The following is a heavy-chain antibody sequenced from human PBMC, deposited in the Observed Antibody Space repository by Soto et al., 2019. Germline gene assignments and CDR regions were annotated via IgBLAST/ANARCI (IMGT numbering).Heavy chain of an antibody. D-gene: IGHD6-13*01. CDR2: ISESGGST. Sequence: LRLSCAASGFSFIDYAMSWVRQSPGKWLEWVSVISESGGSTHYVDSVRGRFTVSRDNSKNSLSLRMNSLRDEDTAVYFCAKRSPYSSGWYSPIFDYWGQGALVTVSS. V-gene: IGHV3-23*01. J-gene: IGHJ4*02. CDR1: GFSFIDYA. CDR3: AKRSPYSSGWYSPIFDY.